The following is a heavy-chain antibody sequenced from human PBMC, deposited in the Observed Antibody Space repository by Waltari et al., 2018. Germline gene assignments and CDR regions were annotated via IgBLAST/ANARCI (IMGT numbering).Heavy chain of an antibody. J-gene: IGHJ6*02. CDR2: IIPIFGTA. CDR1: GGTFSSYA. D-gene: IGHD3-3*01. Sequence: QVQLVQSGAEVKKPGSSVKVSCKASGGTFSSYAISWVRQAPGQRLEWMGGIIPIFGTANYAQKFQGRVTITADESTSTAYMELSSLRSEDTAVYYCASGSITIFGVVIERDYYYGMDVWGQGTTVTVSS. V-gene: IGHV1-69*01. CDR3: ASGSITIFGVVIERDYYYGMDV.